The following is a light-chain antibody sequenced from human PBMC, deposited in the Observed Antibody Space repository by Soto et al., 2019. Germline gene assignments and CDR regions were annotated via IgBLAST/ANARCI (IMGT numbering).Light chain of an antibody. CDR1: QSVSSSY. J-gene: IGKJ4*01. V-gene: IGKV3-20*01. CDR2: GAS. Sequence: EIVLTQSPGTLYLSRGERATVSCRASQSVSSSYLAWYQQKPGQAPRLLIYGASSRATGIPDRFSGSGSGTDFTLTISRLEPEDFAVYYSQQYGSSPLTFGGGTKVEIK. CDR3: QQYGSSPLT.